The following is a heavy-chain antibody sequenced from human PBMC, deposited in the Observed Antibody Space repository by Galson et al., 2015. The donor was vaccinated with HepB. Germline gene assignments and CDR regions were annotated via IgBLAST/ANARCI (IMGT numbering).Heavy chain of an antibody. CDR3: AKPQGIWGRPLIWDQ. J-gene: IGHJ4*02. V-gene: IGHV4-34*01. Sequence: ETLSLTCAVYGGSFSGYYWSWIRQPPGKGLEWIGEINHGGSTNYNPSLKSRVSISVDTSKNQFSLNLSSVTAADTAVYYCAKPQGIWGRPLIWDQWGQGTLVTVSS. D-gene: IGHD3-16*01. CDR1: GGSFSGYY. CDR2: INHGGST.